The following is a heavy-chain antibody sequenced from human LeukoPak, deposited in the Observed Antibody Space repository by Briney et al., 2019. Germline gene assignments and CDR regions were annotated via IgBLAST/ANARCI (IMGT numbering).Heavy chain of an antibody. D-gene: IGHD3-3*01. CDR2: IYYSGST. CDR1: GGSISSSSYY. V-gene: IGHV4-39*01. CDR3: ARHTIYDLWSGYLNWFDP. Sequence: SETLSLTCTVSGGSISSSSYYWGWIRQPPGKGLEWIGSIYYSGSTYYNPSLKSRVTISVDTSKNQFSLKLSSVTAADTAVYYCARHTIYDLWSGYLNWFDPWGQGTLVTVSS. J-gene: IGHJ5*02.